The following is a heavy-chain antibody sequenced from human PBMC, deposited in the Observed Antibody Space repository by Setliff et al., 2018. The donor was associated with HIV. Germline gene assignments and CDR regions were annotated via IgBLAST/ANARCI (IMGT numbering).Heavy chain of an antibody. CDR3: ARDANYGSSGYDREYFDY. CDR2: IDPHTGGP. Sequence: ASVKVSCKASGYTFTGHYMHWVRQAPGQGLQWMGWIDPHTGGPQYSQKFLGRVTMTRDTSTSTVYMELTSLRSDDPAIYYCARDANYGSSGYDREYFDYWGQGTLVTVSS. CDR1: GYTFTGHY. D-gene: IGHD5-12*01. J-gene: IGHJ4*02. V-gene: IGHV1-2*02.